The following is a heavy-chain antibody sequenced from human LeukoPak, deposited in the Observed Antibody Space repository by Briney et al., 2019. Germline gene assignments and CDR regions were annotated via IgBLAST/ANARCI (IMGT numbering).Heavy chain of an antibody. Sequence: PGGSLRLSCAASQLSFSTYWMSWVRQAPGKGLEWVANIKQDEGEKYYVDSVRGRFTISRDNAKNSLYLQMNSLRAEDTAVYYCAREASLNYMDVWGKGTTVTVSS. J-gene: IGHJ6*03. V-gene: IGHV3-7*01. CDR1: QLSFSTYW. CDR3: AREASLNYMDV. CDR2: IKQDEGEK.